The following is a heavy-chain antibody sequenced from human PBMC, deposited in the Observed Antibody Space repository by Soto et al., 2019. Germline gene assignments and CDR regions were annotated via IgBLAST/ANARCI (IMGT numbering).Heavy chain of an antibody. CDR1: GFSFSRSA. D-gene: IGHD2-8*01. V-gene: IGHV3-30-3*01. CDR3: ARSLNGVGADSINX. J-gene: IGHJ4*02. Sequence: GGSRRLSCAASGFSFSRSAMHWVRQAPGEGPEWVALISRAGSGKYYVYSVKGRFTVSIDNSNNTLSLSMTSLRPDETGVFYCARSLNGVGADSINXWGQGTLFTVSX. CDR2: ISRAGSGK.